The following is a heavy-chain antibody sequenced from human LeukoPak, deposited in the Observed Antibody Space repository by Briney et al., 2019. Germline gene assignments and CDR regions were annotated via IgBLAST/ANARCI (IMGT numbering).Heavy chain of an antibody. Sequence: GGSLRLSCAASGFTFSSYAMHWVRQAPGKGLEWVAVISYDGSNKYYADSVKGRFTISRDNSKNTLYLQMNSLRAEDTAVYYCARGHTYYDILTGYSTYWGQGTLVTVSS. CDR3: ARGHTYYDILTGYSTY. J-gene: IGHJ4*02. D-gene: IGHD3-9*01. CDR2: ISYDGSNK. CDR1: GFTFSSYA. V-gene: IGHV3-30*04.